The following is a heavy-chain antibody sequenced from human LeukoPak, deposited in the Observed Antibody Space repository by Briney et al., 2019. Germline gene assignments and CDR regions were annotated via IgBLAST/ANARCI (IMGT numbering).Heavy chain of an antibody. D-gene: IGHD6-19*01. Sequence: ASVKVSCKASGYTFTSYAMHWMRQAPGQRLEWMGWVTGGNGNTKYSEKFQGRVTNTRDTSANTAYMELNRLRSEDTAVYYCAREKGFRLGYDIWGQGTMVTVSS. CDR1: GYTFTSYA. V-gene: IGHV1-3*01. CDR3: AREKGFRLGYDI. CDR2: VTGGNGNT. J-gene: IGHJ3*02.